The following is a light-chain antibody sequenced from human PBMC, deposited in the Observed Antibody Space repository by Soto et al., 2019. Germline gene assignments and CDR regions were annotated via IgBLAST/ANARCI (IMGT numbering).Light chain of an antibody. Sequence: DIQMTQSPSTLSASVGDRVTITCRASQSISSWLAWYQQKPGKAPKLLIYKASSLESGVPSRFSCSGSGTEFTLTISSLQPDDFATYYCQQYNSYCTFGQGTKLAIK. J-gene: IGKJ1*01. CDR1: QSISSW. CDR2: KAS. V-gene: IGKV1-5*03. CDR3: QQYNSYCT.